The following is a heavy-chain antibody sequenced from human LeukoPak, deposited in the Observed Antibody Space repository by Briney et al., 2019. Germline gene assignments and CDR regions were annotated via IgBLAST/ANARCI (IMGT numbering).Heavy chain of an antibody. J-gene: IGHJ4*02. CDR2: ISNTGIT. V-gene: IGHV4-59*01. Sequence: SETLSLTCTVSGGSISTYYWNWIRQPPGKGLEWIGYISNTGITTYNPSLKSRVTISVDTSKSQFSLKLSSVTAADTAVYCCARSGGYSSSWSLWGQGTLVTVSS. D-gene: IGHD6-13*01. CDR3: ARSGGYSSSWSL. CDR1: GGSISTYY.